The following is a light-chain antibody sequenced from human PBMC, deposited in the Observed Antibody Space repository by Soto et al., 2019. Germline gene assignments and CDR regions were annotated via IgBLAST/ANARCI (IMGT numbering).Light chain of an antibody. CDR2: GAS. CDR3: QQDGNSLRGT. CDR1: QSVSSSY. V-gene: IGKV3-20*01. J-gene: IGKJ3*01. Sequence: EIVLTQSPGTLSLSPGERATLSCRASQSVSSSYLAWYQQKPGQAPRLLIYGASRRATGIPDRFSGSGSGTDFTLTISRLEPEDFAVYYCQQDGNSLRGTFCPGTKVDIK.